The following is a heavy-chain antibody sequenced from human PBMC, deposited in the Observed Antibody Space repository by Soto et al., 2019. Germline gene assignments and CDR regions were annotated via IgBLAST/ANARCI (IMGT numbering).Heavy chain of an antibody. CDR1: GGTFSSYA. CDR3: ARDQGLAATSPLDY. V-gene: IGHV1-69*12. CDR2: IIPIFGTA. J-gene: IGHJ4*02. D-gene: IGHD2-15*01. Sequence: QVQLVQSGAEVKKPGSSVKVSCKASGGTFSSYAISWVRQAPGQGLEWMGGIIPIFGTANYAQKFPGRVTMTAAESTSTDYMELGSLGSEDTAVYYCARDQGLAATSPLDYWGQRALVTVSS.